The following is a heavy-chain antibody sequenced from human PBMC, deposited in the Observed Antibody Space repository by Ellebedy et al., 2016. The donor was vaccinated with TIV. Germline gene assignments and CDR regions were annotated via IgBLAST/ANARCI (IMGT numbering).Heavy chain of an antibody. J-gene: IGHJ2*01. CDR1: GGSFSGYY. CDR2: INHSGST. Sequence: SETLSLXXAVYGGSFSGYYWSWIRQPPGKGLEWIGEINHSGSTNYNPSLKSRVTISVDTSKNQFSLKLSSVTAADTAVYYCARGLRAPHTPNWYFDLWGRGTLVTVSS. CDR3: ARGLRAPHTPNWYFDL. V-gene: IGHV4-34*01.